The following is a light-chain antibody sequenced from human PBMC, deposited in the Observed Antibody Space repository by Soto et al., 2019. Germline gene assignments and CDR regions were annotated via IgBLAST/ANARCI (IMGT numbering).Light chain of an antibody. V-gene: IGKV3-15*01. CDR2: SAS. CDR3: QQYNSWLWT. Sequence: EVVMSQSPATLSVSQGERATLSCRASQSVGIKLAWYQQKPGQAPRLLMYSASTRATGIPARFSGSGSGTEFTLTISSLQSEDFAVYYCQQYNSWLWTFGQGTKVDIK. CDR1: QSVGIK. J-gene: IGKJ1*01.